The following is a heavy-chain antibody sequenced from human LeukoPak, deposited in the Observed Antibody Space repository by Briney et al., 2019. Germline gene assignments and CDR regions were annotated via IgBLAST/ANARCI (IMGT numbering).Heavy chain of an antibody. Sequence: PSETLSLTCTVSGGSISSYYWSWIRQPPGKGLEWIGYIYYSGSTNYNPSLKSRVTISVDTSKNQFSLKLSSVTAADTAVYYCARHLRYGSDAFDIWGQRTMVTVSS. J-gene: IGHJ3*02. CDR1: GGSISSYY. D-gene: IGHD3-10*01. CDR2: IYYSGST. V-gene: IGHV4-59*08. CDR3: ARHLRYGSDAFDI.